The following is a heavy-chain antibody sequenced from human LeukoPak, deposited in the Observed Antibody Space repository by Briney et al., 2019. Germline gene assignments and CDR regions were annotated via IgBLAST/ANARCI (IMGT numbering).Heavy chain of an antibody. J-gene: IGHJ4*02. CDR3: ARSPSPYSSGWYFDY. D-gene: IGHD6-19*01. V-gene: IGHV6-1*01. CDR1: GDSVSINSAA. Sequence: SQTLSLTCAISGDSVSINSAAWNWIRQSPSRGLEWLGRTYQRSKWYNDYAVSVKSQITINPDISKNQFSLQLNSVTPEDTAVYYCARSPSPYSSGWYFDYWGQGTLVTVSS. CDR2: TYQRSKWYN.